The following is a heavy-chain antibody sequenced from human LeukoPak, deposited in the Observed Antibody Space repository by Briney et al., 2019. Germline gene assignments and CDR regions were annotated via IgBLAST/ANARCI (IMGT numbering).Heavy chain of an antibody. D-gene: IGHD6-6*01. CDR2: IYYSGST. CDR3: ARVRYSSSLDY. Sequence: PSETLSLTCTVSGGSISGYYWSWIRQPPGKGLEWIGSIYYSGSTNYNPSLKSRVTISVDTSKNQFSLKLSSVSAADTAVYYCARVRYSSSLDYWGQGTLVTVSS. CDR1: GGSISGYY. J-gene: IGHJ4*02. V-gene: IGHV4-59*08.